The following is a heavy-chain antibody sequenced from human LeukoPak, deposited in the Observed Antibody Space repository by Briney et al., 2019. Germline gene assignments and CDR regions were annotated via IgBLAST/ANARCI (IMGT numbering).Heavy chain of an antibody. D-gene: IGHD1-26*01. CDR2: INHSGST. CDR1: GGSFSGYY. CDR3: ARHISGSYRVVDY. V-gene: IGHV4-34*01. J-gene: IGHJ4*02. Sequence: SETLSLTCAVYGGSFSGYYWSWIRQPPGKGLEWIGEINHSGSTNYNPSLKSRVTISVDTSKNQFSLKLSSVTAADTAVYYCARHISGSYRVVDYWGQGTLVTVSS.